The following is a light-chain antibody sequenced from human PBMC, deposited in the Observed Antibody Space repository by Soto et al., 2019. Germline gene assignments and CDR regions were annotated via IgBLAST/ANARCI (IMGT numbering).Light chain of an antibody. J-gene: IGLJ1*01. CDR2: GVS. CDR1: SSDVGGYKY. Sequence: QSALSHPLSVSWSPGQSVTISCTGTSSDVGGYKYVSWYQQKPGKAPKLIIYGVSRWPSGVPNRFSGSKSGNRASLTISGLQAEDEGDYYCCSYAGGPEVFGTGTKVTVL. V-gene: IGLV2-11*01. CDR3: CSYAGGPEV.